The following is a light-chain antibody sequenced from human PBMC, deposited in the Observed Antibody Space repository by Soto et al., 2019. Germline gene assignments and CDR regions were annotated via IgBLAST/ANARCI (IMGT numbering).Light chain of an antibody. J-gene: IGKJ2*01. CDR2: DAS. Sequence: DIQMTQSPATLSASVGDRVTITCRASHSIGSFLAWYQQRPGTAPKLLIYDASSLESGVPSRFSGSGSGTEFTLTISCLQPDDFATYYCQQYNSYSYTFGQGTQLGV. CDR1: HSIGSF. CDR3: QQYNSYSYT. V-gene: IGKV1-5*01.